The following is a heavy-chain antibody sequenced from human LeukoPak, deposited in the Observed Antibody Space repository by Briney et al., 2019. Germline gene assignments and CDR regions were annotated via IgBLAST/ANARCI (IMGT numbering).Heavy chain of an antibody. CDR3: AKAGLEEWELLR. D-gene: IGHD1-26*01. CDR1: GFTFSSYS. J-gene: IGHJ4*02. Sequence: PGGSLRLSCAASGFTFSSYSMNWVRQAPGKGLEWVSGISWNSGSIGYADSVKGRFTISRDNAKNSLYLQMNSLRAEDTALYYCAKAGLEEWELLRWGQGTLVTVSP. V-gene: IGHV3-9*01. CDR2: ISWNSGSI.